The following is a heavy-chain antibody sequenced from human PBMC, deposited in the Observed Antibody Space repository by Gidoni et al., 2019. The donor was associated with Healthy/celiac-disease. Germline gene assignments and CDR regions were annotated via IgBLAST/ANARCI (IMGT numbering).Heavy chain of an antibody. V-gene: IGHV4-59*08. CDR2: IYYSGST. CDR1: GGSISSYY. Sequence: QAQLQESVPGLVGPADTLSLRGTDTGGSISSYYWSWIRQPPGKGLEWIGYIYYSGSTNHNPPLKSRATISVDTSKNQFSLKLRAVTAADTAVYYCARLSVTTTIDYWGQGTLVTVSS. J-gene: IGHJ4*02. CDR3: ARLSVTTTIDY. D-gene: IGHD4-17*01.